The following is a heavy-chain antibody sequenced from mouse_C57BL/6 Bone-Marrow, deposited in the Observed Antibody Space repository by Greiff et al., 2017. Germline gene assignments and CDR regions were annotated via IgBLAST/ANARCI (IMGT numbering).Heavy chain of an antibody. Sequence: VQLQQSGAELVRPGTSVKMSCKASGYTFTNYWIGWAKQRPGHGLEWIGDIYPGGGYTNYNAKFKGKATLTADKSSSTAYIQFSSLTSEDSAIYYCARDRFDGSRDYWGQGTLVTVSA. CDR3: ARDRFDGSRDY. D-gene: IGHD1-1*01. CDR1: GYTFTNYW. V-gene: IGHV1-63*01. J-gene: IGHJ3*01. CDR2: IYPGGGYT.